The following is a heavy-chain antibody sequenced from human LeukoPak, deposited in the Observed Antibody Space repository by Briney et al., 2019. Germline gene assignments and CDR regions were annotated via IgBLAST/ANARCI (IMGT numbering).Heavy chain of an antibody. CDR2: ISAYNGNT. J-gene: IGHJ4*02. D-gene: IGHD2-2*02. Sequence: ASVKVSCKASGYTFTSYGISWVRQAPGQGLEWMGWISAYNGNTNYAQKLQGRVTMTTDTSTSTAYMELRSLRSDDTAVYYCAGDPDDIVVVPAAIIADYWGQGTLVTVSS. CDR1: GYTFTSYG. V-gene: IGHV1-18*01. CDR3: AGDPDDIVVVPAAIIADY.